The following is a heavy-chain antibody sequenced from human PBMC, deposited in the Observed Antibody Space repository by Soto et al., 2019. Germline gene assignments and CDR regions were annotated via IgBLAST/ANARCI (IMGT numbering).Heavy chain of an antibody. D-gene: IGHD6-13*01. Sequence: QVQLQESGPGLVKPSQTLSLTCTVSGGSISSGDYYWSWIRQPPGKGLEWIGYIYYSGSTYYNPSLKSRVTISVDTYKTQFSLKLSSVTAADPAVYYCARAPIIAAAGTGPLDYWGQGTLVTVSS. CDR2: IYYSGST. CDR3: ARAPIIAAAGTGPLDY. CDR1: GGSISSGDYY. V-gene: IGHV4-30-4*01. J-gene: IGHJ4*02.